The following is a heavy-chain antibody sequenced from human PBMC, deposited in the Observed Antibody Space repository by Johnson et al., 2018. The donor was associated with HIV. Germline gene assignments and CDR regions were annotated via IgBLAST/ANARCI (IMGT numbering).Heavy chain of an antibody. Sequence: QVQLVESGGGLIQPGGSLRLSCAASGFTFSSYGMHWVRQAPGKGLEWVAFIRYDGSNKYYADSVKGRFTISRDNSKNTLYLQMHSLRTEDTAVYYCARDYDIPRDDGFDIWGQGTMVTVSS. CDR2: IRYDGSNK. D-gene: IGHD3-9*01. V-gene: IGHV3-30*02. CDR1: GFTFSSYG. J-gene: IGHJ3*02. CDR3: ARDYDIPRDDGFDI.